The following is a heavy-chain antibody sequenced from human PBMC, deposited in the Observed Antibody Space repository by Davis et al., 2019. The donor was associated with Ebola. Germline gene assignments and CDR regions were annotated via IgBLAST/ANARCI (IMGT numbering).Heavy chain of an antibody. D-gene: IGHD6-13*01. CDR1: GFNFGDYA. CDR3: TRDLKQPPPSYYYSMDV. V-gene: IGHV3-49*03. J-gene: IGHJ6*02. CDR2: IRSKAYGATT. Sequence: SLKISCSASGFNFGDYAMSWFRQAPGKGLEWVGFIRSKAYGATTEYAASVKGRFTISISDSKSIAYLQMNNLKTEDTGVYYCTRDLKQPPPSYYYSMDVWGPGTTVTVSS.